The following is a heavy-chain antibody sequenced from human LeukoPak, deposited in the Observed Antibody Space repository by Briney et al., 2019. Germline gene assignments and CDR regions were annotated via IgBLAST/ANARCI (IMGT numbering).Heavy chain of an antibody. J-gene: IGHJ3*02. CDR3: TTGFFAVVNDAFDI. CDR1: GFTFSNAW. Sequence: PGGSLRLSCAASGFTFSNAWMNWVRQAPGKGLEWVGRIYSKNDGGTTDYAAPVKGGFTISRGDSKNTLYLQMNSLKTEDTALYYCTTGFFAVVNDAFDIWRQGTMVTVSS. CDR2: IYSKNDGGTT. V-gene: IGHV3-15*01. D-gene: IGHD3-3*01.